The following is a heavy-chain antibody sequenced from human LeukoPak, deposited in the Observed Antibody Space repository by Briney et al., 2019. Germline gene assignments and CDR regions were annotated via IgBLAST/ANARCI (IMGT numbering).Heavy chain of an antibody. D-gene: IGHD6-19*01. CDR3: ARPAKQWLVLGFADY. Sequence: GGSLRLSCAASGFTFSSYGMHWVRQAPGKGLEWVAVISYDGSNKYYADSVKGRFTISRDNSKNTLYLQMNSLRAEDTAVYYCARPAKQWLVLGFADYWGQGTLVTVSS. CDR1: GFTFSSYG. J-gene: IGHJ4*02. CDR2: ISYDGSNK. V-gene: IGHV3-30*03.